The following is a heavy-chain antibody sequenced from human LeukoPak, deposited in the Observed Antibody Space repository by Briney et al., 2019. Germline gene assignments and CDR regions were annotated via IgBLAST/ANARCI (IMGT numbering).Heavy chain of an antibody. CDR3: ARLDYSNYANWFDP. Sequence: SAKVSCKASGGTFSSYAISWVRQAPGQGLEWMGGIIPIFGTANYAQKFQGRVTITADESTSTAYMELSSLRSEDTAVYYCARLDYSNYANWFDPWGQGTLVTVSS. J-gene: IGHJ5*02. CDR2: IIPIFGTA. CDR1: GGTFSSYA. D-gene: IGHD4-11*01. V-gene: IGHV1-69*01.